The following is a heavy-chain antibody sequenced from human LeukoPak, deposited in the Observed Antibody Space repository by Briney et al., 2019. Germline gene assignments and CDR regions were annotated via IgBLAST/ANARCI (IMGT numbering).Heavy chain of an antibody. V-gene: IGHV4-34*01. CDR2: INHSGST. J-gene: IGHJ4*02. CDR1: GGSFSGYY. Sequence: TASETLSRTCAVYGGSFSGYYWSWIRQPPGKGLEWIGEINHSGSTNYNPSLKSRVTISVDTSKNQFSLKLSSVTAADTAVYYCARRVCSSTSCYPSDWGQGTLVTVSS. CDR3: ARRVCSSTSCYPSD. D-gene: IGHD2-2*01.